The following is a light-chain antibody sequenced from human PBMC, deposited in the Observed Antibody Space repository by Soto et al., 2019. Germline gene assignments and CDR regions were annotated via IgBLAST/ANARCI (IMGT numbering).Light chain of an antibody. Sequence: EIVLRQAPDTLSLSPGERATLSCRSSQSFDSSCLAWYQQKPGQAPRLLMYGSSNRATGIPDRFIGSGSGTDFTISISRMEPEDFAVYFCQQYGYSPDRDRGTFGQVTKVEIK. CDR2: GSS. CDR3: QQYGYSPDRDRGT. J-gene: IGKJ1*01. V-gene: IGKV3-20*01. CDR1: QSFDSSC.